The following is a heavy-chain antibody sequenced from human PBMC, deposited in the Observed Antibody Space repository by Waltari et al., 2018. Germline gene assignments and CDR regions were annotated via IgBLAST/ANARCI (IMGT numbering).Heavy chain of an antibody. CDR2: ISGAGENS. J-gene: IGHJ1*01. CDR3: AKDQGYAGKDGDLRH. V-gene: IGHV3-23*04. Sequence: EVQLVESGGGLVQPGGSLKLSCGVSGFRFSKYAMSWVRQAPGEGLGWVSGISGAGENSYYADSVKGRFTISRDNSKNILFLQMNSLRAEDTAVYYCAKDQGYAGKDGDLRHWGQGSLVSVSS. D-gene: IGHD2-2*01. CDR1: GFRFSKYA.